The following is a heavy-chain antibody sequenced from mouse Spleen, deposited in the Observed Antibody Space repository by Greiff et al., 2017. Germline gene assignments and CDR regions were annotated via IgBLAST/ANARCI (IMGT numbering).Heavy chain of an antibody. D-gene: IGHD1-1*01. V-gene: IGHV1-52*01. CDR1: GYTFTSYW. CDR2: IDPSDSET. Sequence: QVQLKQPGAELVRPGSSVKLSCKASGYTFTSYWMHWVKQRPIQGLEWIGNIDPSDSETHYNQKFKDKATLTVDKSSSTAYMQLSSLTSEDSAVYYCARLSTVVATGTVDYWGQGTTLTVSS. CDR3: ARLSTVVATGTVDY. J-gene: IGHJ2*01.